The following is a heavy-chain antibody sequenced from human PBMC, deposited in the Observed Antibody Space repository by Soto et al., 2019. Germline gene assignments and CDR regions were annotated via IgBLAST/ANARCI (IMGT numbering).Heavy chain of an antibody. CDR3: ARLPRRYFAWLLEQPGAYGMDV. CDR2: IYPGDSDT. CDR1: GYSFTSYW. J-gene: IGHJ6*02. Sequence: GESLKISCKGSGYSFTSYWIGWVRQMPGKGLEWMGIIYPGDSDTRYSPSFQGQVTISADKSISTAYLQWSSLKASDTAMYYCARLPRRYFAWLLEQPGAYGMDVWGQGTTVTVSS. D-gene: IGHD3-9*01. V-gene: IGHV5-51*01.